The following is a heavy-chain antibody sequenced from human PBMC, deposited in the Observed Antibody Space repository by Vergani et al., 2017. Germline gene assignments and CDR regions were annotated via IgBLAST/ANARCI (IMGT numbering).Heavy chain of an antibody. Sequence: QVQLQESGPGLVKPSETLSLTCTVSGGSVSSGSYYWSWIRQPPGKGLEWIGYIYYSGSTNYNPSLKSRVTISVDTSKNQFSLKLSSVTAADTAVYYCAREGITMVRGVIVPYYGMDVWGQGTTVTVSS. J-gene: IGHJ6*02. CDR3: AREGITMVRGVIVPYYGMDV. D-gene: IGHD3-10*01. CDR1: GGSVSSGSYY. V-gene: IGHV4-61*01. CDR2: IYYSGST.